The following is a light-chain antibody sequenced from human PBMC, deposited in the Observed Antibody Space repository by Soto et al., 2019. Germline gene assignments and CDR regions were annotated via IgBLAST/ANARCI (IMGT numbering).Light chain of an antibody. J-gene: IGLJ2*01. Sequence: QSALTQPASVSGSPGQSITISCTGTSSDVGGYDYVSWYQQHPGKAPQLMIYDVTNRPSGVSDRFSGSKSGNTASLTISRLQAEDEADYYCSSYTSSSTLVLFGGGTKVTVL. CDR2: DVT. V-gene: IGLV2-14*03. CDR1: SSDVGGYDY. CDR3: SSYTSSSTLVL.